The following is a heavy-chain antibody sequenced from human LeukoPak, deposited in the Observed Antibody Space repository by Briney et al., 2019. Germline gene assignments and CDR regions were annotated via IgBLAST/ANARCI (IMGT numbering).Heavy chain of an antibody. CDR2: ISGSGGST. CDR3: AKDRAPFEEQWLPSVDY. V-gene: IGHV3-23*01. D-gene: IGHD6-19*01. Sequence: TGTSLRLSCAASGFTFSSYAMSWVRQAPGKGLEWVSAISGSGGSTYYADSVKGRFTISRDNSKNTLYLQMNSLRAEDTAVYYCAKDRAPFEEQWLPSVDYWGQGTLVTVSS. CDR1: GFTFSSYA. J-gene: IGHJ4*02.